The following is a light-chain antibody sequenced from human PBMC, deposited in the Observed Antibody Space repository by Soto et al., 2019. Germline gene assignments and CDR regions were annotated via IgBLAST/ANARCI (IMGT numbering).Light chain of an antibody. V-gene: IGKV1-39*01. CDR1: RSVSNY. J-gene: IGKJ1*01. CDR2: VVS. CDR3: QQSHSIPLT. Sequence: DIHMTQSPSPLSASXGDRVTIICRESRSVSNYLSSYQQKPGXAPKLMXYVVSSLQSGGPSRFSGSGSGTDFTRTIRSLQPEDFATYYGQQSHSIPLTFGQGTKVDIK.